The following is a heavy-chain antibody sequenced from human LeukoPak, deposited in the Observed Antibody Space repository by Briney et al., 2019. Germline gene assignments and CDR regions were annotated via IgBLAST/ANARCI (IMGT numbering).Heavy chain of an antibody. CDR2: INPNSGGT. Sequence: APVKVSCKASGYTFTSYYMHWVRQAPGQGLEWMGRINPNSGGTNYAQKFQGRVTMTRDTSISTAYMELSRLRSDDTAVYYCAREKIRQSGMDVWGQGATVTVSS. D-gene: IGHD4-17*01. V-gene: IGHV1-2*06. CDR3: AREKIRQSGMDV. J-gene: IGHJ6*02. CDR1: GYTFTSYY.